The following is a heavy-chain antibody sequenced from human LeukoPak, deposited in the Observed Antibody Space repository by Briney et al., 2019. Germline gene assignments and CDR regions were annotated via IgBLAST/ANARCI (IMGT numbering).Heavy chain of an antibody. CDR1: GITFSDYA. D-gene: IGHD3-22*01. CDR3: ANREYDSSAYPMYPIDY. J-gene: IGHJ4*02. CDR2: ISDSGGTT. V-gene: IGHV3-23*01. Sequence: GGSLRLSCVVSGITFSDYAMTWVRQAPAKGMEWVSVISDSGGTTYYADSVESRFVMSRDNSKNTLSLQMNSLRTDDSAVYYCANREYDSSAYPMYPIDYWGQGTLVTVSA.